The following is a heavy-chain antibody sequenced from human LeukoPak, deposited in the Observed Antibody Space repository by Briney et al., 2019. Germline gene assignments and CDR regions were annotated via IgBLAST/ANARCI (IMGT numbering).Heavy chain of an antibody. V-gene: IGHV3-73*01. CDR3: TAGLRIAAAGTGGDWFDP. CDR1: GFTFSGSA. Sequence: GGSLRLSCAASGFTFSGSAMHWVRQASGKGLEWVGRIRSKANSYATAYAASVKGRSTISRDDSKNTAYLQMNSLKTEDTAVYYCTAGLRIAAAGTGGDWFDPWGQGTLVTVSS. J-gene: IGHJ5*02. CDR2: IRSKANSYAT. D-gene: IGHD6-13*01.